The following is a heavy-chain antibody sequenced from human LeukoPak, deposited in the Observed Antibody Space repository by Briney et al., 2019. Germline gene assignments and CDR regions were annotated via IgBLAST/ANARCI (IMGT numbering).Heavy chain of an antibody. CDR1: GFTFSSYG. V-gene: IGHV3-21*01. D-gene: IGHD2-2*01. CDR3: ARKSCSSTSCYLGV. J-gene: IGHJ6*02. CDR2: ISSSSSYI. Sequence: GGSLRLSCAASGFTFSSYGMSWLRQAPGKGLEWVSSISSSSSYIYYADSVKGRFTISRDNAKNSLYLQMNSLRAEDTAVYYCARKSCSSTSCYLGVWGQGTTVTVSS.